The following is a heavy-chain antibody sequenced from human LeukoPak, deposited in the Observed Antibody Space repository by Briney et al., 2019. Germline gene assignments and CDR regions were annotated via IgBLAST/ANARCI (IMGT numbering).Heavy chain of an antibody. CDR2: IYYSGST. J-gene: IGHJ5*02. D-gene: IGHD3-10*01. CDR1: GDSINSNSYY. CDR3: ARNKYYYGSGNYGVPNWFDP. V-gene: IGHV4-39*01. Sequence: SETLSLTCTVSGDSINSNSYYWGWIRQPPGKGLEWIGSIYYSGSTYYNPSLKSRVTISVDTSKNQFSLKLSSVTAADTAVYYCARNKYYYGSGNYGVPNWFDPWGQGTLVSVSS.